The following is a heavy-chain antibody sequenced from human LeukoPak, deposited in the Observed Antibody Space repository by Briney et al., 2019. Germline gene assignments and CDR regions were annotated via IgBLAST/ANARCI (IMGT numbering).Heavy chain of an antibody. CDR2: ISYDGSNK. Sequence: GGSLRLSCAAPGFTFSSYGMHWVRQAPVKGLEWVAVISYDGSNKYYADSVKGRFTISRDNSKNTLYLQMNSLRAEDTAVYYCAKDQGSSSWLSYYYYYGMDVWGQGTTVTVSS. D-gene: IGHD6-13*01. J-gene: IGHJ6*02. CDR3: AKDQGSSSWLSYYYYYGMDV. CDR1: GFTFSSYG. V-gene: IGHV3-30*18.